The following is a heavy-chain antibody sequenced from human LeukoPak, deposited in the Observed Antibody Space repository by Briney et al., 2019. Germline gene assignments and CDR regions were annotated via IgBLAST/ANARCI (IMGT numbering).Heavy chain of an antibody. D-gene: IGHD2-8*01. Sequence: GGSLRLSCSGSGFAISTYSMNWVRQAPGKGLEWVSAISGSGGSTYYADSVKGRFTISRDNSKNTLYLQMNSLRAEDTAVYYCAKDAYCTNGVCYAGESYYFDYWGQGTLVTVSS. CDR2: ISGSGGST. CDR3: AKDAYCTNGVCYAGESYYFDY. J-gene: IGHJ4*02. V-gene: IGHV3-23*01. CDR1: GFAISTYS.